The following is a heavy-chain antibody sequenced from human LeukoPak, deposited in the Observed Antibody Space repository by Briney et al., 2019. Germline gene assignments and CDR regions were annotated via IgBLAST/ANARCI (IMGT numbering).Heavy chain of an antibody. V-gene: IGHV3-33*08. D-gene: IGHD3-22*01. J-gene: IGHJ4*02. Sequence: GRSLRLSCEASGSTCSDYGMHWVRQAPGKGLEWVAVIWYDGSNKYYADSVKGRFTISRDNSRNTLYLQMNSLRAEDTAVYYCVRELPPVVQYYFDYWGPGTLVTVSS. CDR1: GSTCSDYG. CDR3: VRELPPVVQYYFDY. CDR2: IWYDGSNK.